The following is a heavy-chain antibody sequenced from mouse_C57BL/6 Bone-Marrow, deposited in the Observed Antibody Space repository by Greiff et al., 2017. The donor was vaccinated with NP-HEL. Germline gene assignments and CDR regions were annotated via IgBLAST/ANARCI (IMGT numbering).Heavy chain of an antibody. Sequence: VQLQQSGAELVRPGTSVKVSCKASGYAFTNYLIEWVKQRPGQGLEWIGVINPGSGGTNYNEKFKGKATLTADKSSSTAYMQLSSLTSEDSAVYFCARYYYGSSYWYFDVWGTGTTATVSS. J-gene: IGHJ1*03. CDR1: GYAFTNYL. CDR2: INPGSGGT. CDR3: ARYYYGSSYWYFDV. D-gene: IGHD1-1*01. V-gene: IGHV1-54*01.